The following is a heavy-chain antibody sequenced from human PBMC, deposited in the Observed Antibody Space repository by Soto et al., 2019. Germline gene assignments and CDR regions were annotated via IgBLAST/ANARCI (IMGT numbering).Heavy chain of an antibody. D-gene: IGHD3-16*02. J-gene: IGHJ4*02. CDR2: INAGNGNT. Sequence: QVQLVQSGAEEQTPGASVKVSCKASGYTFTDYAIHWVRQAPGQRLEWMGWINAGNGNTKSSQKFQGRVTITRDTSASTAYMELSSLRSEDTAVYYCARSAVSPFGGLIGPFDYWGQGNLVTVSS. CDR3: ARSAVSPFGGLIGPFDY. CDR1: GYTFTDYA. V-gene: IGHV1-3*05.